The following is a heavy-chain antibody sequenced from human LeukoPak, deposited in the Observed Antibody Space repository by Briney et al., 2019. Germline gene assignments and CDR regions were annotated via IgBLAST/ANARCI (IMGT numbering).Heavy chain of an antibody. Sequence: ASVKVSCKASGYTFTTYYLHWVRQAPGQGLEWMGIINPSGGTKTYAQNLQGRVTMTRDTSTSTVYMELSSLRSQDTAIYYRAREPRKVATSTYDGFDVWGQGTMVTVSS. CDR2: INPSGGTK. V-gene: IGHV1-46*01. CDR3: AREPRKVATSTYDGFDV. CDR1: GYTFTTYY. D-gene: IGHD4-23*01. J-gene: IGHJ3*01.